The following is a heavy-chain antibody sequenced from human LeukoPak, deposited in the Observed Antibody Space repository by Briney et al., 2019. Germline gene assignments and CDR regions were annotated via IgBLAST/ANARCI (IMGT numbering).Heavy chain of an antibody. J-gene: IGHJ5*02. V-gene: IGHV1-2*02. D-gene: IGHD3-9*01. CDR3: ARHYGNDILTESGFDP. CDR2: INPNSGGT. CDR1: GYTFTGYY. Sequence: ASVKVSCMASGYTFTGYYIHWVRQAPGQGLEWMGWINPNSGGTNYAQKFQNRVTMTRDTSISTAYMELGRLRSDDTAVYYCARHYGNDILTESGFDPWGQGTLVTVSS.